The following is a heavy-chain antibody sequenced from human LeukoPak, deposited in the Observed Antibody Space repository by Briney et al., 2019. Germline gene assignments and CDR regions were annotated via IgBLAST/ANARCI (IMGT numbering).Heavy chain of an antibody. CDR2: ISGSGGST. CDR3: AKTIGYSSSYGDAFDI. Sequence: GGSLRLPCAASGFTFSSYAMSWVRQAPGKGLEWVSAISGSGGSTYYADSVKGRFTISRDNSKNTLYLQMNSLRAEDTAVYYCAKTIGYSSSYGDAFDIWGQGTMVTVSS. V-gene: IGHV3-23*01. D-gene: IGHD6-13*01. J-gene: IGHJ3*02. CDR1: GFTFSSYA.